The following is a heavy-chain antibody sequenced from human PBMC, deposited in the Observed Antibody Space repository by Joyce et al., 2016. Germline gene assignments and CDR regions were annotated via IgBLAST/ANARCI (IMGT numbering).Heavy chain of an antibody. Sequence: QVQLQQWGAGLLKPSETLSLTGAAYGGSFSNYYWSWIRQSPGKGLEWIGEINHSGSNNYNPSLRSRVTISVDTSKNQFSLRVNSVTAADTAIYYCARGRFGFDPWGQGTLVTVSS. V-gene: IGHV4-34*01. CDR1: GGSFSNYY. CDR2: INHSGSN. J-gene: IGHJ5*02. CDR3: ARGRFGFDP.